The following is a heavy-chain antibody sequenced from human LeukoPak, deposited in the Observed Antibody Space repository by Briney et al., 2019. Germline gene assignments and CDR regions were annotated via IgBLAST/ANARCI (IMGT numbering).Heavy chain of an antibody. V-gene: IGHV3-23*01. CDR1: GFSFSSYW. Sequence: GGSLRLSCAASGFSFSSYWMSWVRQAPGKGLEWVSALSDSGGSTYYADSVKGRFTISRDNAKNSLYLQMNSLRVEDTAVCYCARAPFAINAFDIWGQGTMVTVSS. CDR2: LSDSGGST. D-gene: IGHD5-12*01. CDR3: ARAPFAINAFDI. J-gene: IGHJ3*02.